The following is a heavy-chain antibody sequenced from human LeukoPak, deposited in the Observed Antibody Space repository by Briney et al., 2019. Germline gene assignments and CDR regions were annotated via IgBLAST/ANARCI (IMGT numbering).Heavy chain of an antibody. Sequence: GGSLRLSCAASGFTFSSYAMSWVRQAPGKGLEWVSGISGSGSGTYYPDSVKGRFTISRDNSKNTLYLQMNSLRAEDTAVYYCARGPRYDILTGYSLNGGYYGMDVWGQGTTVTVSS. J-gene: IGHJ6*02. CDR2: ISGSGSGT. CDR3: ARGPRYDILTGYSLNGGYYGMDV. V-gene: IGHV3-23*01. CDR1: GFTFSSYA. D-gene: IGHD3-9*01.